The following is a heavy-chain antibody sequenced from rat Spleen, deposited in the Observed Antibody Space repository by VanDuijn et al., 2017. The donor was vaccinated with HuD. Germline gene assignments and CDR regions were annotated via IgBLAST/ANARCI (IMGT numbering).Heavy chain of an antibody. J-gene: IGHJ3*01. Sequence: QVQLKESGPGLVQPSQTLSLTCTVSGFSLIRYNVHWVRQPPGEGLEWMGRMTYNGDTSYNSALISRLSISRDTSKSQVLLKMNSLQTEDTAIYFCARSYGGYTQHWFAYWGQGTLVTVSS. CDR1: GFSLIRYN. CDR3: ARSYGGYTQHWFAY. V-gene: IGHV2-63*01. D-gene: IGHD1-11*01. CDR2: MTYNGDT.